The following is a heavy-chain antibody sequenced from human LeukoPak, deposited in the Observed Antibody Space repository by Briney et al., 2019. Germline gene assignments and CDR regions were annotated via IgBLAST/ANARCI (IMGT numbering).Heavy chain of an antibody. Sequence: SVKVSCKASGGTFSSYAISWVRQATGQGLEWMGWMNPNSGNTGYAQKFQGRVTITRNTSISTAYMELGSLRSEDTAVYYCARGRSGSYYGDFYYYYYMDVWGKGTTVTVSS. CDR2: MNPNSGNT. CDR3: ARGRSGSYYGDFYYYYYMDV. J-gene: IGHJ6*03. D-gene: IGHD1-26*01. V-gene: IGHV1-8*03. CDR1: GGTFSSYA.